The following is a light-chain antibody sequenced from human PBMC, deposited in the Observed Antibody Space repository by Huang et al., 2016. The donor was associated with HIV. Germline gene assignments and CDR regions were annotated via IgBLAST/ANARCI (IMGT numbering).Light chain of an antibody. V-gene: IGKV1-16*01. CDR3: QQYYTYPRT. Sequence: DIQLTQSPSSVSASVGDRVTITCRASQGISDFFAWFQLRPGQAPKSLIYGASNLQNGVPSRISGSGSGTDFNVTIDSLQPEDSATYYCQQYYTYPRTFGQGTKVEI. J-gene: IGKJ1*01. CDR2: GAS. CDR1: QGISDF.